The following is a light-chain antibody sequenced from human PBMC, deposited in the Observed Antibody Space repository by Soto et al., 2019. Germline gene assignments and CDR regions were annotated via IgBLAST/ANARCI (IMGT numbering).Light chain of an antibody. J-gene: IGKJ1*01. CDR3: QQYNSYLWT. CDR1: QSISSW. V-gene: IGKV1-5*01. CDR2: DAS. Sequence: DIQMTQSASTLSASVGDRVTITCRASQSISSWLAWYQQKPGKAPKLLTYDASSLESGVPSRFSGSGSGTEFTLTISSLQPDDFATYYCQQYNSYLWTFGQGTKVDTK.